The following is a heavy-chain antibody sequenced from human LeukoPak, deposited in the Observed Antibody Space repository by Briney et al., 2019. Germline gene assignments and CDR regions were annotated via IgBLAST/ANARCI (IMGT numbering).Heavy chain of an antibody. Sequence: GGSLRLSCAASGFTFSSYSMNWVRQAPGKGLEWVSYISSSSSTIYYADSVKGRFTISRDNAKNSLYLQMNSLRAEDTAVYYCVREDSALDYWGQGTLVTVSS. V-gene: IGHV3-48*04. J-gene: IGHJ4*02. CDR3: VREDSALDY. CDR1: GFTFSSYS. CDR2: ISSSSSTI.